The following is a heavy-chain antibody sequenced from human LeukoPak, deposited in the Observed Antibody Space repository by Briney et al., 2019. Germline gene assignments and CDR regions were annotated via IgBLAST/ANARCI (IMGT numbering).Heavy chain of an antibody. J-gene: IGHJ4*02. Sequence: GASVKASCKVSGYTLTELSMHWVRQAPGKGLEWMGGFDPEDGETIYAQKFQGRVTMTEDTSTDTAYMELSSLRSEDTAVYYCATRKQLVGYYFDYWGQGTLVTVSS. D-gene: IGHD6-6*01. CDR2: FDPEDGET. CDR3: ATRKQLVGYYFDY. V-gene: IGHV1-24*01. CDR1: GYTLTELS.